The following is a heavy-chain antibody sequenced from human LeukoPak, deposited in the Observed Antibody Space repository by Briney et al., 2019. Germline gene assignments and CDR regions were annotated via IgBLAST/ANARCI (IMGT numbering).Heavy chain of an antibody. D-gene: IGHD2-2*01. V-gene: IGHV1-46*01. CDR1: GYTFASYY. J-gene: IGHJ4*02. CDR2: INPSGGST. CDR3: ARAGDVRYCTTNICSFFDY. Sequence: ASVKVSCKASGYTFASYYMHWVRQAPGQGLEWMGIINPSGGSTSYAQKFQGRVTMTRDTSTSTVYMELSSLRSEDTAVYYCARAGDVRYCTTNICSFFDYWGQGTLVTVSS.